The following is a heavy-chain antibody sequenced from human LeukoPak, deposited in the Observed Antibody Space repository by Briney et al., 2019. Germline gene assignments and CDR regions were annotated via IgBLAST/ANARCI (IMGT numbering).Heavy chain of an antibody. Sequence: SETLSLTCTVSGGSISSGDYYWSWIRQHPGKGLEWIGYIYYSGSTYYNPSLKSRVTISVDTSKNQFSLKLSSVTAADTAVYYCARDTNTIFGVVTNYHWFDPWGQGTLVTVSS. CDR3: ARDTNTIFGVVTNYHWFDP. J-gene: IGHJ5*02. V-gene: IGHV4-31*03. CDR1: GGSISSGDYY. D-gene: IGHD3-3*01. CDR2: IYYSGST.